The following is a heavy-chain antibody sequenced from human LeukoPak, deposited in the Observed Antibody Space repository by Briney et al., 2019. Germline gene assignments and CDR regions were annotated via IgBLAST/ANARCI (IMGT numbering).Heavy chain of an antibody. Sequence: PSETLSLTCTVSGGSISSYYWSWIRQPAGKGLEWIGRIYTSGSTNCNPSLKSRVTMSVDTSKNQFSLKLSSVTAADTAVYYCARSRITMVRGVIIGSEYYFDYWGQGTLVTVSS. V-gene: IGHV4-4*07. J-gene: IGHJ4*02. CDR1: GGSISSYY. D-gene: IGHD3-10*01. CDR3: ARSRITMVRGVIIGSEYYFDY. CDR2: IYTSGST.